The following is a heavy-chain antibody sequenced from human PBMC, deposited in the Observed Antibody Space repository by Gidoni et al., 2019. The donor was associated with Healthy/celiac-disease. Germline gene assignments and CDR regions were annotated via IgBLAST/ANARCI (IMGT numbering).Heavy chain of an antibody. CDR2: ISGRGGST. V-gene: IGHV3-23*01. D-gene: IGHD6-19*01. J-gene: IGHJ4*02. Sequence: EVKLLESGGGLVQPGGSLRRSGAACGFTFSSYAMSWVRQAPGKGLEWVSSISGRGGSTYYADSVKGRFTISRDNSKNTLYLQINSLIAEDTAVYYCANSADSSGWPVDYLGQGTLVTVSS. CDR1: GFTFSSYA. CDR3: ANSADSSGWPVDY.